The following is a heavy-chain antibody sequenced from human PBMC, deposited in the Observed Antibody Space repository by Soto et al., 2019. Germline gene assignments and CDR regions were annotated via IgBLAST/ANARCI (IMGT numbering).Heavy chain of an antibody. CDR2: IYYSGST. Sequence: SETLSLTCTVSGGSTSSGGYYWSWIRQHPGKGLEWIGYIYYSGSTNYNSSLKSRVTISVDTSKNQFSLKLSSVTAADTAVYYCARYAPLGNYYGMDVWGQGTTVTVSS. V-gene: IGHV4-61*08. J-gene: IGHJ6*02. CDR3: ARYAPLGNYYGMDV. CDR1: GGSTSSGGYY.